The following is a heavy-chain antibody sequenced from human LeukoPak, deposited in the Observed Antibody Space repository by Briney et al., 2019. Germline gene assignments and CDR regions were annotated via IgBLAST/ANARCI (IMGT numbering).Heavy chain of an antibody. CDR2: ISGSGGST. CDR1: GFTFSSYA. V-gene: IGHV3-23*01. Sequence: QPGGSLRLSCAASGFTFSSYAMSWVRQAPGKGLEWVSAISGSGGSTYYADSVKGRFTISRDNSKNTLYLQMNSLRAEDTAVYYCATLSLRSYYFKESWYFDLWGRGTLVTVSS. J-gene: IGHJ2*01. CDR3: ATLSLRSYYFKESWYFDL. D-gene: IGHD3-10*01.